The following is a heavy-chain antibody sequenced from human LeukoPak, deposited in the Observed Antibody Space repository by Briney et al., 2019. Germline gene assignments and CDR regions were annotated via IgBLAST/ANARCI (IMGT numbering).Heavy chain of an antibody. D-gene: IGHD2-2*01. CDR3: AKDSSGNYCSSTSCPLRFDP. V-gene: IGHV3-33*06. CDR2: IWYDGSNK. CDR1: GFTFSSYG. Sequence: GRSLRLSCAASGFTFSSYGMHWVRQAPGKGLEWVAVIWYDGSNKYYADSVKGRFTISRDNSKNTLYLQMNSLRAEDTAVYYCAKDSSGNYCSSTSCPLRFDPWGQGTLVTVSS. J-gene: IGHJ5*02.